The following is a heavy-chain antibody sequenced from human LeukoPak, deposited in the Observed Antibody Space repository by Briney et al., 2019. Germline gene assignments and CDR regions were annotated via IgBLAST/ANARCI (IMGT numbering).Heavy chain of an antibody. CDR1: GGSISSYY. CDR3: ARDRSGFDP. CDR2: IYYSGST. J-gene: IGHJ5*02. V-gene: IGHV4-59*01. Sequence: SETLSLTCTVSGGSISSYYWSWIRQPPGKGLEWIGYIYYSGSTNYNPSLKSRVTISVDTSKNQFSLKLSSVTAAGTAVYYCARDRSGFDPWGQGTLVTVSS.